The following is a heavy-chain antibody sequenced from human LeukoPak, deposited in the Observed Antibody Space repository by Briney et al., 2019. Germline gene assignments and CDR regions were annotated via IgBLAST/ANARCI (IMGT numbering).Heavy chain of an antibody. J-gene: IGHJ4*02. V-gene: IGHV3-11*04. Sequence: GGSLRLSCTASGFTFSDYYMSWIRQAPGKGLGWVSYISKTDSSTNYADSVRGRFTISRDDAKSSLYLQMNSLRAEDTAVYYCARVMGSYATDYWGQGTLVTVSS. CDR1: GFTFSDYY. D-gene: IGHD3-16*01. CDR3: ARVMGSYATDY. CDR2: ISKTDSST.